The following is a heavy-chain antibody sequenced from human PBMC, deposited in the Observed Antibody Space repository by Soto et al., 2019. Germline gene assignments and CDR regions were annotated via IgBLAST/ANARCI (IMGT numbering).Heavy chain of an antibody. V-gene: IGHV1-18*01. D-gene: IGHD4-17*01. CDR1: GYTFTSYG. Sequence: QVKLVQSGAEVKKPGASVKVSCKASGYTFTSYGISWVRQAPGQGLEWMGGISAYYGNTNYAQKLQGRVTMTTDTSTSTAYRDLRSLRSDDTAVYYCARGASDYGDYSHHFWYWGQGTLVTFSS. J-gene: IGHJ4*02. CDR3: ARGASDYGDYSHHFWY. CDR2: ISAYYGNT.